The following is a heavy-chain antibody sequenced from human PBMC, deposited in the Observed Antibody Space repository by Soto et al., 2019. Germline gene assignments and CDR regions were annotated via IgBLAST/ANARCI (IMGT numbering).Heavy chain of an antibody. CDR3: ARGSSWGRFDP. CDR1: GDTIRSDY. CDR2: ISYSGST. Sequence: SETLSLTCSVSGDTIRSDYWNWIRQPPGKRLEWIGYISYSGSTNYNPSLKSRVTTSVDKSKNQFSLKLSSVTAADTAVYYCARGSSWGRFDPWGQGTLVTVSS. V-gene: IGHV4-59*12. J-gene: IGHJ5*02. D-gene: IGHD6-13*01.